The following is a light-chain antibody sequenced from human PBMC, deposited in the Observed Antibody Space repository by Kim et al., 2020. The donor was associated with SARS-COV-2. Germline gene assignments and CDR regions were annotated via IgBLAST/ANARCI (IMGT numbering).Light chain of an antibody. J-gene: IGLJ3*02. CDR1: SGSIASNY. Sequence: KTVTSSCTRSSGSIASNYVQWYQQRPGSSPTTVIYEDNQRPSGVPDRFSVSIDSSSNSASLSISGLKTEDEADYYCQSYDSSNPWVFGGGTQLTVL. CDR3: QSYDSSNPWV. V-gene: IGLV6-57*01. CDR2: EDN.